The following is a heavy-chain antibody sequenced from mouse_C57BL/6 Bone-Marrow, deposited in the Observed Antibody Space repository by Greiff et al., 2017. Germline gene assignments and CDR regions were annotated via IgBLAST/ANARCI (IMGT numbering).Heavy chain of an antibody. J-gene: IGHJ3*01. Sequence: VQLQQSGAELVRPGASVKLSCTASGFNFNDDYMHWVKQRPEQGLEWIGWIDPENGDTEYASKFQGKATITVDTSSNTASLQRSSLTSEDTAVYYGSYYDYEAWLAYWGQGTLVTVSA. CDR2: IDPENGDT. CDR1: GFNFNDDY. CDR3: SYYDYEAWLAY. D-gene: IGHD2-4*01. V-gene: IGHV14-4*01.